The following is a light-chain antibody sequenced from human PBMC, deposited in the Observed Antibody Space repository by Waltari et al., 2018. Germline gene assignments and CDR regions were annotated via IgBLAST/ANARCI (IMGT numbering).Light chain of an antibody. J-gene: IGLJ2*01. CDR2: GNS. V-gene: IGLV1-40*01. CDR1: SSNIGATYG. CDR3: QSYDSSLSVVV. Sequence: QSILTQPPSVSGAPGQRVTISCTGRSSNIGATYGVHWYQQLPGPAPKLLIYGNSNRPSGVTDRFSGSKSGTSASLAITGLQAEDEADYYCQSYDSSLSVVVFGGGTKLTVL.